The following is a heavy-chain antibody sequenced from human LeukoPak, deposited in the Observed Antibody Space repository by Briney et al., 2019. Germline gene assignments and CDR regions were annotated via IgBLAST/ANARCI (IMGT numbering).Heavy chain of an antibody. CDR3: AKQYSYRVYFDY. CDR1: GFTFSSYG. CDR2: ISYDGSNK. V-gene: IGHV3-30*18. Sequence: PGGSLRLSCAASGFTFSSYGMHWVRQAPGKGLEWVAVISYDGSNKYYADSVKGRFTISRDNSKNTLYLQMNSLRAEDTAVYYCAKQYSYRVYFDYWGQGTLVTVSS. D-gene: IGHD5-18*01. J-gene: IGHJ4*02.